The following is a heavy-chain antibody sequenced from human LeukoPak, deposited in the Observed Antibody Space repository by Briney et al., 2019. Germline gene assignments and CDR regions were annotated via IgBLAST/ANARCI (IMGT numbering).Heavy chain of an antibody. CDR2: INPNSGGT. J-gene: IGHJ3*02. Sequence: GASVKVSCKASGYTFTSYGISWVRQAPGQGLEWMGWINPNSGGTNYAQKFQGRVTMTRDTSISTAYMELSRLRSDDTAVYYCARERVAPAATGPGAFDIWGQGTMVTVSS. V-gene: IGHV1-2*02. D-gene: IGHD2-2*01. CDR1: GYTFTSYG. CDR3: ARERVAPAATGPGAFDI.